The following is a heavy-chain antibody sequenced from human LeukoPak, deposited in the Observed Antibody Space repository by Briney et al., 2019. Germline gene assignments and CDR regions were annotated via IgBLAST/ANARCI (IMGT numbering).Heavy chain of an antibody. CDR1: GGSISSYY. Sequence: PSETLSLTCTASGGSISSYYWSWIRQPPGKGLESIGYIYYSGSTNYNPSLKSRVTISVDTSKNQFSLKLSSVTAADTAVYYCARVASVGATRALDYWGQGTLVTVSS. V-gene: IGHV4-59*01. D-gene: IGHD1-26*01. CDR2: IYYSGST. J-gene: IGHJ4*02. CDR3: ARVASVGATRALDY.